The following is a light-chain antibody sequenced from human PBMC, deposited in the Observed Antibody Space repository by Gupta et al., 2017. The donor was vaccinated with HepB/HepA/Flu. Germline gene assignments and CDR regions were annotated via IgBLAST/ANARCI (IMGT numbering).Light chain of an antibody. J-gene: IGKJ4*01. Sequence: DIVMTQSPDSLAVSLGERATINCKSSQSVLYSSNNKNYLAWYQQKPGQPPKLLILWASTRESGVPDRFSGSGSGTDFTLTISSLQAEDVAVYYCQQYDSTPLTFGGGTKVEI. CDR2: WAS. CDR3: QQYDSTPLT. CDR1: QSVLYSSNNKNY. V-gene: IGKV4-1*01.